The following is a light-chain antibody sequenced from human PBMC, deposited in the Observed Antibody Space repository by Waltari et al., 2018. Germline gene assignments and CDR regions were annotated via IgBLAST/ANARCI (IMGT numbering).Light chain of an antibody. CDR1: QNIGYY. CDR2: EAS. J-gene: IGKJ2*01. Sequence: DIQMTQSPSSLSASVGDSVTITCRASQNIGYYLNWYQQTPGKAPKLLIFEASNLQSGGPSRFSGSGFGRGFTLTISSLQREDFATYYCQQSSSAPRTFGQGTKVELK. V-gene: IGKV1-39*01. CDR3: QQSSSAPRT.